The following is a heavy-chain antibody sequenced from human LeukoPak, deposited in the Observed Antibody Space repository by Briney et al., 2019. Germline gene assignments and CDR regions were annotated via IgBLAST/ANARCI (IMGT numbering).Heavy chain of an antibody. V-gene: IGHV3-23*01. J-gene: IGHJ4*02. CDR1: GFTFSSYA. D-gene: IGHD5-18*01. CDR2: ISGSDDST. CDR3: TKNRLDTAMPHDY. Sequence: GGSLRLSCAASGFTFSSYAMSWVRQAPGKGLEWVSGISGSDDSTYYADSVKGRSTISRDNSKNALYLQMNSLRAEDTAIYYCTKNRLDTAMPHDYWGQGTLVIVSS.